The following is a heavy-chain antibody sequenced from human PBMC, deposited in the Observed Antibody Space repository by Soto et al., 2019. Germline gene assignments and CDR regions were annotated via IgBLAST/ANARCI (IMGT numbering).Heavy chain of an antibody. J-gene: IGHJ4*02. CDR1: GGSFSGYY. Sequence: SETLSLTCAVYGGSFSGYYWSWIRQPPGKGLEWIGEINHSGSTNYNPSLKSRVTISVDTSKNQFSLKLSSVTAADTAVYYCARARRITGTSNFDYWGQGTLVTVSS. D-gene: IGHD1-7*01. V-gene: IGHV4-34*01. CDR3: ARARRITGTSNFDY. CDR2: INHSGST.